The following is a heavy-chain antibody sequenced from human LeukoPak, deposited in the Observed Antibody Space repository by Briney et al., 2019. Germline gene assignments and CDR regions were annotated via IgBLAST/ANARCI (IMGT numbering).Heavy chain of an antibody. CDR1: GGSISSYY. D-gene: IGHD1-26*01. CDR3: AKEYTGTFSPFPSYFDN. V-gene: IGHV3-23*01. J-gene: IGHJ4*02. Sequence: ETLSLTCTVSGGSISSYYWSWVRQAPGKGLEWVSAITGSGGRTYYADSVKGRFTISRDNSKNTLYLQMNSLRAEDTAIYYCAKEYTGTFSPFPSYFDNWGQGTLVTVSS. CDR2: ITGSGGRT.